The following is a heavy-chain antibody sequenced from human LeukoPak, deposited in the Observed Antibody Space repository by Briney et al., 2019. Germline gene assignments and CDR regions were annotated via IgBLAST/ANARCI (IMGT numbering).Heavy chain of an antibody. Sequence: GGSLRLSCTASGFSFGDYAMTWVRQAPGKGLEWVSFISSKVYGGTTEYAASVRGRFTISRDDSKSIAYLQMNSLETEETAMDYCASSGLERGRSYIGWGQGTLVTVSS. CDR1: GFSFGDYA. D-gene: IGHD1-26*01. V-gene: IGHV3-49*04. CDR2: ISSKVYGGTT. CDR3: ASSGLERGRSYIG. J-gene: IGHJ4*02.